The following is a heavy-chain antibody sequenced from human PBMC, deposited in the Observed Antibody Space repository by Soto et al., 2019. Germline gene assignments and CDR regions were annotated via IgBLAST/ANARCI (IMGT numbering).Heavy chain of an antibody. Sequence: SETLSLTCTVSGCSISSRSFHWGWLRQPPGKGLERIGSIYYSGSTYYSPSLKSRVTISVDTSKNQFSLKLSSVTAADTAVYYCARRERAAGTDWWFDPWGQGTLVTVSS. CDR2: IYYSGST. CDR3: ARRERAAGTDWWFDP. CDR1: GCSISSRSFH. J-gene: IGHJ5*02. V-gene: IGHV4-39*01. D-gene: IGHD6-13*01.